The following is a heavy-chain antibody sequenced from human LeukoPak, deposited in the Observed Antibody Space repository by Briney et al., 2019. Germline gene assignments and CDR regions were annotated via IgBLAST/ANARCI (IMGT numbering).Heavy chain of an antibody. J-gene: IGHJ4*02. CDR3: ARDDYGSGSWNDY. V-gene: IGHV3-20*04. Sequence: GGSLRLSCAASGFTFSSYGMSWVRQAPGKGLEWVSGILWSGGSTGYADSVKGRFTISRDNAKNSLYLQMNSLRAEDTALYYCARDDYGSGSWNDYWGQGTLVTVSS. D-gene: IGHD3-10*01. CDR2: ILWSGGST. CDR1: GFTFSSYG.